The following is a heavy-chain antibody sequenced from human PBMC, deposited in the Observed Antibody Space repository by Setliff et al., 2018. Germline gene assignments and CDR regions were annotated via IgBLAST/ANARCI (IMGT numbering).Heavy chain of an antibody. Sequence: ETLSLTCTVSGGSISSYYWSWIRQPAGKGLEWIGHIYIGGSANYNPSLKSRVTMSIDTSKNQFSLKVSSVTAADTAVYYCARSFSRREKFLLDYWGQGALVTVSS. J-gene: IGHJ4*02. V-gene: IGHV4-4*07. CDR1: GGSISSYY. CDR3: ARSFSRREKFLLDY. CDR2: IYIGGSA.